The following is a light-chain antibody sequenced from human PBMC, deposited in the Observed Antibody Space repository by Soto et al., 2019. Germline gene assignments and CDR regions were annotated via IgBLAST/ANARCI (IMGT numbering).Light chain of an antibody. Sequence: DIQMTQSPSSLSASVGDRVTITCRASQSISSYLNWYQQKPGKAPKLLIYAASSLQSRVPSRFSGSGSGTDFTLTISSLQPEDFATYYCQQSYSTLRTFGQGTKVEIK. CDR1: QSISSY. CDR3: QQSYSTLRT. V-gene: IGKV1-39*01. CDR2: AAS. J-gene: IGKJ1*01.